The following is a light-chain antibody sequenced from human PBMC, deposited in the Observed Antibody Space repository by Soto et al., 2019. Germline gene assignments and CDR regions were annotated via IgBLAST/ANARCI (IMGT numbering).Light chain of an antibody. V-gene: IGLV2-8*01. J-gene: IGLJ1*01. CDR1: SSDVGGYNY. CDR2: EVS. Sequence: QSVLTQPPSASGSPGQSVTISCTGTSSDVGGYNYVSWYQQHPGKAPKLMIYEVSKRPSGVPDRFSGSKSGNTASLTVSGLQAEDEADYYCSSYAGSNLYVFGNGTKVTV. CDR3: SSYAGSNLYV.